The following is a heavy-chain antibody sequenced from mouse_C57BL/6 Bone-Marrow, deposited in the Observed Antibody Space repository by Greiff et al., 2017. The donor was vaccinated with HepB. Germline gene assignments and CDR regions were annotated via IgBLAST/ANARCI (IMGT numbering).Heavy chain of an antibody. J-gene: IGHJ2*01. CDR1: GYAFSSYW. Sequence: VQRVESGAELVKPGASVKISCKASGYAFSSYWMNWVKQRPGKGLEWIGQIYPGDGDTNYNGKFKGKATLTADKSSSTAYMQLSSLTSEDSAVYFCARWGLWLYYFDYWGQGTTLTVSS. CDR3: ARWGLWLYYFDY. D-gene: IGHD2-2*01. V-gene: IGHV1-80*01. CDR2: IYPGDGDT.